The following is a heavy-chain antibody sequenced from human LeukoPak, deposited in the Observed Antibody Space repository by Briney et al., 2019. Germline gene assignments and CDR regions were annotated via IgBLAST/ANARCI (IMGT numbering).Heavy chain of an antibody. Sequence: SETLSLTCAVYGGSFSGYYWSWIRQPPGKGLEWIGYIYYSGSTNYNPSLKSRVTISVDTSKNQFSLKLSSVTAADTAVYYCARAFPEGPYSNPRHFDYWGQGTLVTVSS. D-gene: IGHD4-11*01. J-gene: IGHJ4*02. V-gene: IGHV4-59*01. CDR2: IYYSGST. CDR3: ARAFPEGPYSNPRHFDY. CDR1: GGSFSGYY.